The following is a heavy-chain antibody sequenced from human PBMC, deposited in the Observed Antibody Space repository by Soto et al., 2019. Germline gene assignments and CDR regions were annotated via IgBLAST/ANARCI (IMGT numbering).Heavy chain of an antibody. CDR1: GISIDNYY. V-gene: IGHV4-4*07. Sequence: PSETLSLTCTVSGISIDNYYCSWIRQSTGKGLEWIGRIYSSGTTNYSPSLKSRVTMSVDMSKSQFSLNVRSVTAADTAVYYCVRDVGGSGWFAPWGQGTLVTVSS. CDR2: IYSSGTT. J-gene: IGHJ5*02. CDR3: VRDVGGSGWFAP.